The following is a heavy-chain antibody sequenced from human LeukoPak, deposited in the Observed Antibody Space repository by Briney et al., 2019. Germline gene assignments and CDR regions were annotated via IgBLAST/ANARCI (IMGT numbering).Heavy chain of an antibody. CDR2: IYTSGST. V-gene: IGHV4-61*02. D-gene: IGHD6-13*01. Sequence: PSETLSLTCTVSGGSISSGSYYWSWIRQPAGKGLEWIGRIYTSGSTSYNPSLKSRVTISVDTSKNQFSLKLSSVTAADTAVYYCARDFPYSSSWYDAFDIWAKGQWSPSLQ. CDR3: ARDFPYSSSWYDAFDI. CDR1: GGSISSGSYY. J-gene: IGHJ3*02.